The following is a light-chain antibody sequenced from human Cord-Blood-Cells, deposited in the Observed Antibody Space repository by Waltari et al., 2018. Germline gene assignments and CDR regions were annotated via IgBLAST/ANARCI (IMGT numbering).Light chain of an antibody. J-gene: IGKJ4*01. V-gene: IGKV1-39*01. CDR1: QSISSY. CDR3: QQSDSTLT. CDR2: AAS. Sequence: DIQMTQSPSSLSASVGDRVTITRRASQSISSYLNCYQQKPGKAPKLLIYAASSLQSGVPSSFSGSGSGTDFTLTISSLQPEDFATYYCQQSDSTLTFGGGTKVEIK.